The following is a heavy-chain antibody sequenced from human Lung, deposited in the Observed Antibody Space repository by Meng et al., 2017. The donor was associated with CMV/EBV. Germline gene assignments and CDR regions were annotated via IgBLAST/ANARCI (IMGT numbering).Heavy chain of an antibody. CDR3: ARDYMVGGSYGGGWFDP. D-gene: IGHD1-26*01. J-gene: IGHJ5*02. V-gene: IGHV3-30-3*01. Sequence: PGARLPPGNGVEWVSFIEYEGSNKYHAASGKGRFTISRDNSKHTLYLQMNSLRAEDTAVYYCARDYMVGGSYGGGWFDPWGQGTLVTVSS. CDR2: IEYEGSNK.